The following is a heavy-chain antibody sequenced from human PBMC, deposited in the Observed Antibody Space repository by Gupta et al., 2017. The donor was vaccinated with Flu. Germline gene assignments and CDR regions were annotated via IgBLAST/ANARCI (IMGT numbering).Heavy chain of an antibody. J-gene: IGHJ5*01. D-gene: IGHD2-21*01. Sequence: EYAMYWVRQAPGKSLEWGTGINWNSGRIEYADAGKGRFTIYRDNAKKALFLQMNSLNQADKALYYCIKEKMVKGVNHWLDSCGQVTLVTVSS. CDR3: IKEKMVKGVNHWLDS. CDR1: EYA. V-gene: IGHV3-9*01. CDR2: INWNSGRI.